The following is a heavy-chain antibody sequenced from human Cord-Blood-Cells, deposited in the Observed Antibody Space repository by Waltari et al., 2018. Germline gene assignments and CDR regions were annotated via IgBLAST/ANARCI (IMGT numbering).Heavy chain of an antibody. Sequence: QLQLQESGSGLVKPSQTLSLTCAVSGGSISSGGYSWSWIRQPPGKGLEWIGYIYHSGSTYYNPSLKSRVTISLDRPKNQFSLKLSSVTAADTAVYYCARVVISSSWFDYWGQGTLVTVSS. V-gene: IGHV4-30-2*01. J-gene: IGHJ4*02. CDR2: IYHSGST. CDR3: ARVVISSSWFDY. D-gene: IGHD6-13*01. CDR1: GGSISSGGYS.